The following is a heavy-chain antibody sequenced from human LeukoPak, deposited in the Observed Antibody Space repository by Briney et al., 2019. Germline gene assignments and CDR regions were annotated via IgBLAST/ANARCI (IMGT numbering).Heavy chain of an antibody. Sequence: GGSLRLSCVGSGFTFRSHAMSWVRQAPEKGLEFVSGIYENGGTTYYADSVKGRFTISRDNSKNTLYVQVNSLGTEDTAAYYSAQGSYYDSSGSFYFDYWGQGTLVTVSS. V-gene: IGHV3-23*01. J-gene: IGHJ4*02. CDR2: IYENGGTT. D-gene: IGHD3-22*01. CDR1: GFTFRSHA. CDR3: AQGSYYDSSGSFYFDY.